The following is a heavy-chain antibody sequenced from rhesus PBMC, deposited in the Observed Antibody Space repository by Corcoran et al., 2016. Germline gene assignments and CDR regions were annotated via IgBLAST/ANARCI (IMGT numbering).Heavy chain of an antibody. J-gene: IGHJ6*01. Sequence: QVQLQESGPGLVKPSETLSLTCAVSGASSSSYWWSWIRQPPGKGLVWIGEINGNRGSTYYNPSLKSRVPISRDASKNQFSLKLSSVTAADTAVYYCATIRGGLDSWGQGVVVTVSS. CDR2: INGNRGST. CDR3: ATIRGGLDS. CDR1: GASSSSYW. V-gene: IGHV4-80*01.